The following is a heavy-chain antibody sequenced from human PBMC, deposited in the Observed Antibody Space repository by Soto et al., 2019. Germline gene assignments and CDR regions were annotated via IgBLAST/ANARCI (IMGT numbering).Heavy chain of an antibody. CDR1: GYTFTTYA. V-gene: IGHV1-3*01. D-gene: IGHD3-3*01. CDR3: AGANGYAFCCFDP. Sequence: QVHLVQSGAEVKKPGASVTVSCKASGYTFTTYAIHWVRQAPGQRPEWMGWINAGTGNTKYSQNFQSRVTFSSDTSASTGCMEFRSLSSEDRAVYYCAGANGYAFCCFDPWGPGTLVTVSS. J-gene: IGHJ5*02. CDR2: INAGTGNT.